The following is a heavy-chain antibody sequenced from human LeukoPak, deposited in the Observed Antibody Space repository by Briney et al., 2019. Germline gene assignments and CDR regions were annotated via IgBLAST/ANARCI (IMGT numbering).Heavy chain of an antibody. CDR3: SKDLTSDFGGDLDP. CDR2: ISYDGGNK. Sequence: GGSLRLSCAASGFTFSHYGLHWVRQAPGKGLEWVALISYDGGNKNYADSVRGRFTISRDNSKNTLYLQMNSLRAEDTAVYYCSKDLTSDFGGDLDPWGQGTLVTVSS. D-gene: IGHD3-10*01. V-gene: IGHV3-30*18. J-gene: IGHJ5*02. CDR1: GFTFSHYG.